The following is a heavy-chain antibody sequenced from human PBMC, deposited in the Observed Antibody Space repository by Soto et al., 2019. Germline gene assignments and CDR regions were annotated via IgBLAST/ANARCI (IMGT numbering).Heavy chain of an antibody. CDR2: ISTYEGNT. V-gene: IGHV1-18*01. CDR3: ATRSPAFDY. CDR1: GYTFTSYG. J-gene: IGHJ4*02. Sequence: QVQLVQSGPEVKKPGASVKVSCKTSGYTFTSYGISWVRQAPGQGLEWMGWISTYEGNTNYAQKFQGRVTMTTATSTSTAYMELRSLRSDDTAVYYCATRSPAFDYWGQGTLVTVSS.